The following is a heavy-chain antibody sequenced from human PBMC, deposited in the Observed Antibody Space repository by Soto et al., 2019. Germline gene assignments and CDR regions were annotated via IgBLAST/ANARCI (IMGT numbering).Heavy chain of an antibody. D-gene: IGHD3-16*01. CDR1: VPTLTELS. V-gene: IGHV1-24*01. CDR2: FDPEDGET. J-gene: IGHJ4*02. Sequence: ASVTVSPMVSVPTLTELSMHCVRQAPGKGLEWMGGFDPEDGETIYAQKFEGRVTMTEDTSTDTAYMELSSLRSEDTAVYYCAAISYVRCNYFDDWGQGTRVTVS. CDR3: AAISYVRCNYFDD.